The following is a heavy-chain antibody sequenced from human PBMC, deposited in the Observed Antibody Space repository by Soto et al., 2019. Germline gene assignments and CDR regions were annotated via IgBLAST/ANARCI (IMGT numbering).Heavy chain of an antibody. D-gene: IGHD4-17*01. J-gene: IGHJ4*02. CDR3: AKGATKYGDYDSDY. CDR2: ISYDGSNK. V-gene: IGHV3-30*18. Sequence: PGGSLRLSCAASGFTFSSYGMHWVRQAPGKGLEWVAVISYDGSNKYYADSVKGRFTISRDNSKNTLYLQMNSLRPDDTAVYYCAKGATKYGDYDSDYWGQGTLVTVSS. CDR1: GFTFSSYG.